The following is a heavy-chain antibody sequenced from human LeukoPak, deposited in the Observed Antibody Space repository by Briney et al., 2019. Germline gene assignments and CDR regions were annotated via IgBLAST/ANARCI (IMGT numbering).Heavy chain of an antibody. V-gene: IGHV4-38-2*02. CDR1: GYSISSGYY. J-gene: IGHJ4*02. CDR3: ARDPVTYYDFWSGPEAVGY. CDR2: ISHSGST. D-gene: IGHD3-3*01. Sequence: SETLSLTCTVSGYSISSGYYWAWIRQPPGKGLEWIGSISHSGSTYYNPSLKSRVTILADTSKNQFSLKLSSVTAADTAVYYCARDPVTYYDFWSGPEAVGYWGQGTLVTVSS.